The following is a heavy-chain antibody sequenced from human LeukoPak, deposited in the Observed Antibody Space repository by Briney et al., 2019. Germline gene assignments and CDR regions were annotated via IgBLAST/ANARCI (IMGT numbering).Heavy chain of an antibody. Sequence: GGSLRLSCAASGFTFSSYAMSWVRQAPGKGLEWVSTISGSGGSTYYADSVKGRFTISRDNSKNTLYLQMNSLRAEDTAVYYCAEGSGSSFFSYWGQEPWSPSPQ. J-gene: IGHJ4*01. V-gene: IGHV3-23*01. CDR2: ISGSGGST. CDR3: AEGSGSSFFSY. CDR1: GFTFSSYA. D-gene: IGHD1-26*01.